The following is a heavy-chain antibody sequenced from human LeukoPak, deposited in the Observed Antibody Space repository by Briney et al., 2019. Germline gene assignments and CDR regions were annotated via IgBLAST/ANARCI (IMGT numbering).Heavy chain of an antibody. J-gene: IGHJ4*02. CDR2: IYYSGST. Sequence: SETLSLTCTVSGGSVSNKYWSWIRQPPGKGLEWIGYIYYSGSTNYNPSLKSRVTISVDTSKNQFSLKLSSVTAADTAVYYCARGVAGFDYWGQGTLVTVSS. CDR3: ARGVAGFDY. V-gene: IGHV4-59*02. D-gene: IGHD2-15*01. CDR1: GGSVSNKY.